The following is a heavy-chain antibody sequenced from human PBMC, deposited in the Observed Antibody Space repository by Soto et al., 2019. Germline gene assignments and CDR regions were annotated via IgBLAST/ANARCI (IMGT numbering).Heavy chain of an antibody. CDR1: GGSFSGYY. D-gene: IGHD7-27*01. CDR2: INHSGST. Sequence: SETLSLTCAVYGGSFSGYYWSWIRQPPGKGLEWIGEINHSGSTNYNPSLKSRVTISVDTSKNQFSLKLSSVTAADTAVYYCASGTGGAGYYYYGMDVWGQGTTVTVS. V-gene: IGHV4-34*01. J-gene: IGHJ6*02. CDR3: ASGTGGAGYYYYGMDV.